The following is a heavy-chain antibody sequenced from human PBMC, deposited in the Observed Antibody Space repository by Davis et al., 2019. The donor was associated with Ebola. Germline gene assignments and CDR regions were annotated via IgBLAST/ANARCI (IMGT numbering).Heavy chain of an antibody. Sequence: GESLKISCAASGFTFSSYNMNWVRQAPGKGLEWVSSISSSSSYICYADSVKGRFTISRDNAKNTLYLQMNSLRGEDTAVYYCARGIAAEDDYWGQGTLVTVSS. CDR2: ISSSSSYI. J-gene: IGHJ4*02. V-gene: IGHV3-21*04. D-gene: IGHD6-13*01. CDR1: GFTFSSYN. CDR3: ARGIAAEDDY.